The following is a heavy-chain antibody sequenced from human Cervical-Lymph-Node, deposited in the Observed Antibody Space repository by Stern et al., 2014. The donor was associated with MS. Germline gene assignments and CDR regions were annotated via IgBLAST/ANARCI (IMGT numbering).Heavy chain of an antibody. J-gene: IGHJ4*02. CDR1: GFTLSSYG. D-gene: IGHD5-24*01. CDR3: ARGHIPYAYNYLFDY. CDR2: AWYDGSTA. Sequence: VQLLESGGGVVQPGTSLRLSCAASGFTLSSYGMHWVRQAPGKGLEWVALAWYDGSTAYYTNSVKGRFTISRDKSKNTLSLQMNSLTAEDTAVYYCARGHIPYAYNYLFDYWGQGTLVTVSS. V-gene: IGHV3-33*01.